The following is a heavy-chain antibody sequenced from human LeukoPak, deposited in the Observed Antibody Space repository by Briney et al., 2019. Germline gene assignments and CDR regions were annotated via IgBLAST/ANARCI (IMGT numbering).Heavy chain of an antibody. J-gene: IGHJ4*02. V-gene: IGHV5-51*01. CDR2: IYPGDSDT. Sequence: GESLKTSCRGSGYSFTSYWIGWVRQMPGKGLEWMGIIYPGDSDTRYSPSFQGQVTISADKSISTAYLQWSSLKASDTAMYYCARPADDYGDYYFDYWGQGTLVTVSS. D-gene: IGHD4-17*01. CDR1: GYSFTSYW. CDR3: ARPADDYGDYYFDY.